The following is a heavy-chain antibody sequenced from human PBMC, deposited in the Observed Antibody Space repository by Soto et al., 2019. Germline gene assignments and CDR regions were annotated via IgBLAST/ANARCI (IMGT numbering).Heavy chain of an antibody. J-gene: IGHJ4*02. D-gene: IGHD3-22*01. CDR1: GGSFSGYY. CDR3: ARAPPLDYYDSSGYYGLDDY. CDR2: INHSGST. V-gene: IGHV4-34*01. Sequence: SETLSLTCAVYGGSFSGYYWSWIRQPPGKGLEWIGEINHSGSTNYNPSLKSRVTISVDTSKNQFSLKLSSVTAADTAVYYCARAPPLDYYDSSGYYGLDDYWGQGTLVTVSS.